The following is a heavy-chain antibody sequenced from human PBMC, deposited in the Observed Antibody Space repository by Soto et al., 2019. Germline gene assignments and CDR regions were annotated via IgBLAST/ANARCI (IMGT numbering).Heavy chain of an antibody. CDR3: ARQGFSGSYYAY. D-gene: IGHD1-26*01. CDR2: IIPLSGTT. V-gene: IGHV1-69*06. Sequence: QEQLVQSGAEVKKPGSSVKVSCKASGGTFSYGISWVRRAPGQGLEWMGGIIPLSGTTKSAQQFQGRVTMTADISTNTAYMELSSLRYGDTAVYYCARQGFSGSYYAYWGQGTLVTVSS. CDR1: GGTFSYG. J-gene: IGHJ4*02.